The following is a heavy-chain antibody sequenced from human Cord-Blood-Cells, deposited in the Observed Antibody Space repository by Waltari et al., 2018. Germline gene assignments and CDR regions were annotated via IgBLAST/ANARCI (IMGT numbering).Heavy chain of an antibody. J-gene: IGHJ5*02. CDR2: INHSGNT. CDR3: ARGRNYDFLSGYLYGGYNWFDP. CDR1: GGSFSGYY. Sequence: QVQLQQWGAGLLKPSETLSPTCAVYGGSFSGYYWSWIRPPPENGLEWTGEINHSGNTNYNPSLKSRVTISVDTSKNQFSLKLSSVPAADTAVYYCARGRNYDFLSGYLYGGYNWFDPLGQGTLVTVSS. D-gene: IGHD3-3*01. V-gene: IGHV4-34*01.